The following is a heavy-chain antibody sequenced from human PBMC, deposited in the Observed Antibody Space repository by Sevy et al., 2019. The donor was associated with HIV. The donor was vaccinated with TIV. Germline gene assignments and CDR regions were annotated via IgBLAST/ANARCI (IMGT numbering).Heavy chain of an antibody. J-gene: IGHJ6*02. V-gene: IGHV3-30-3*01. D-gene: IGHD2-2*01. CDR3: ARAQPLYCSSTSCYSHGMDV. CDR2: ISYDGSNK. Sequence: GGSLRPSCAASGFTFSSYAMHWVRQAPGKGLEWVAVISYDGSNKYYADSVKGRFTISRDNSKNTLYLQMNSLRAEDTAVYYCARAQPLYCSSTSCYSHGMDVWGQGTTVTVSS. CDR1: GFTFSSYA.